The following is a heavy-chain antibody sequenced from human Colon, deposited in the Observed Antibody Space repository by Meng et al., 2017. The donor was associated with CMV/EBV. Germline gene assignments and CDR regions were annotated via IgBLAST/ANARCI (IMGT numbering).Heavy chain of an antibody. Sequence: GESLKISCAASGFTFSSYSMNWVRQAPGKGLEWVASIKNSSSEIYYADSVKGRFTISRDNAKNSLYLQMNSLRAEDTAVYYCARGGGSGYSGGWRHPNIGYWGQGTLVTVSS. CDR3: ARGGGSGYSGGWRHPNIGY. V-gene: IGHV3-21*01. J-gene: IGHJ4*02. D-gene: IGHD6-19*01. CDR1: GFTFSSYS. CDR2: IKNSSSEI.